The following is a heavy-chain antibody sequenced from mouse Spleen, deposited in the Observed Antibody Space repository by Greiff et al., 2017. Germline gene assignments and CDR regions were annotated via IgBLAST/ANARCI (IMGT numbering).Heavy chain of an antibody. J-gene: IGHJ4*01. Sequence: EVKLQESGGGLVKPGGSLKLSCAASGFTFSDYGMHWVRQAPEKGLEWVAYISSGSSTIYYADTVKGRFTISRDNAKNTLFLQMTSLRSEDTAMYYCARNVKYDYDEDYYAMDYWGQGTSVTVSS. CDR2: ISSGSSTI. D-gene: IGHD2-4*01. CDR1: GFTFSDYG. CDR3: ARNVKYDYDEDYYAMDY. V-gene: IGHV5-17*01.